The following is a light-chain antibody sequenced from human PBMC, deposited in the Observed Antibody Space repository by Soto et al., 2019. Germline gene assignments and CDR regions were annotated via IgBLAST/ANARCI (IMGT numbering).Light chain of an antibody. CDR1: QSVGTY. V-gene: IGKV3-20*01. CDR3: QQYGSSPWT. J-gene: IGKJ1*01. Sequence: DTVLTQSPGTLSLSPWERATLSCRASQSVGTYLAWYQQKPGQAPRLLIYGASSRATGIPDRFSGSGSGTDFTLTISRLEPEDFAVYYCQQYGSSPWTFGQGTKVDIK. CDR2: GAS.